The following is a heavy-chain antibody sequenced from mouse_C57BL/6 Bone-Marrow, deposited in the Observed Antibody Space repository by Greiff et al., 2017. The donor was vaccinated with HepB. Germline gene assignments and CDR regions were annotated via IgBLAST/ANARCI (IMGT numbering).Heavy chain of an antibody. CDR3: ARQGGYFPMDY. Sequence: DVQLVESGGDLVKPGGSLKLSCAASGFTFTSYGMSWVRQTPDKRLEWVATISSGGSYTYYPDSVKGRFTISRDNAKNTLYLQMSSLKSEDTAMYYCARQGGYFPMDYWGQGTSVTVSS. V-gene: IGHV5-6*01. CDR2: ISSGGSYT. CDR1: GFTFTSYG. D-gene: IGHD2-3*01. J-gene: IGHJ4*01.